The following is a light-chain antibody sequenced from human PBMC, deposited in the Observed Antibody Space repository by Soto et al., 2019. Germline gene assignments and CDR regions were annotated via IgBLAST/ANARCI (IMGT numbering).Light chain of an antibody. CDR1: QSVSSN. J-gene: IGKJ1*01. CDR2: GAS. CDR3: QQYNNWPPWT. Sequence: IRMTQSPATLSVSPGERATLSCRASQSVSSNLAWYQQKPGQAPRLLMYGASTRATGIPARFSGSGSGTEFTLTISSLQSEDFAVYYCQQYNNWPPWTFGQGTKVDIK. V-gene: IGKV3-15*01.